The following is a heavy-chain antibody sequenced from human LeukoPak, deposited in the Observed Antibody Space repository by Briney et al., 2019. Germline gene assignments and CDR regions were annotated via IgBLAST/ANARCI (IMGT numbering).Heavy chain of an antibody. J-gene: IGHJ4*02. V-gene: IGHV3-49*04. D-gene: IGHD3-22*01. Sequence: GGSLRLSCTASGFTFGDYAMSWVRQAPGKGLEWVGFIRSKAYGGTTEYAASVKGRFTTSRDDSKSIAYLQMNSLKTEDTAVYYCTRAMIEGLDYWGQGTPVTVSS. CDR1: GFTFGDYA. CDR2: IRSKAYGGTT. CDR3: TRAMIEGLDY.